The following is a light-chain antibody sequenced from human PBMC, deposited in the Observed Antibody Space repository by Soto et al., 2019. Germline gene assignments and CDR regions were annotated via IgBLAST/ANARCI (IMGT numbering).Light chain of an antibody. Sequence: EIVLTQSPGTLSLSPGERATLSCRASQSVTSNYLAWYQQKRGQPPRLVIYGASIRATGIPDRFSGSGSGTDFTLIISRLEPEDFAMYYFQQYGSLPLTFGGGAKVEIK. V-gene: IGKV3-20*01. CDR3: QQYGSLPLT. CDR1: QSVTSNY. J-gene: IGKJ4*01. CDR2: GAS.